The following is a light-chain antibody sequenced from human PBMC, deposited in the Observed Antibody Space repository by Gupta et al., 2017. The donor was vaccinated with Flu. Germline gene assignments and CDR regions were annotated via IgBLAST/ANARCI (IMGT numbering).Light chain of an antibody. CDR3: QPRNNFHFT. CDR1: QGISID. J-gene: IGKJ3*01. CDR2: GAS. Sequence: DIQLTQSPSFLSASVGDRVTITCRASQGISIDLAWYQQKPGKAPNLLIYGASTVHTGVPSRFSGSGSGTEFTLTISSLQPEDFGTYYCQPRNNFHFTFGHGTKVDIK. V-gene: IGKV1-9*01.